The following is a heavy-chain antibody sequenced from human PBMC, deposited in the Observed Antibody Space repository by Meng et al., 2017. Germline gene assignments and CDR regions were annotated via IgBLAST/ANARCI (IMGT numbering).Heavy chain of an antibody. CDR2: IYSGGST. Sequence: FQVAETGAGLLPPGGSLRLSCAAAGFTVSSNYMSGGRQAPGKGLEWVSVIYSGGSTYYADSVKGRFTISRDNSKTTLYLQMNSLRAEDTAVYYCAKDPVLYGDYLEYFQHWGQGTLVTVSS. J-gene: IGHJ1*01. D-gene: IGHD4-17*01. CDR1: GFTVSSNY. CDR3: AKDPVLYGDYLEYFQH. V-gene: IGHV3-53*02.